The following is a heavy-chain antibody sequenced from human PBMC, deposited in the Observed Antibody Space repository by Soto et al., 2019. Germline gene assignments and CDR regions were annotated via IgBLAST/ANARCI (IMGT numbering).Heavy chain of an antibody. CDR2: IFYSGRSGST. D-gene: IGHD2-21*02. CDR3: ARTALGWFDP. J-gene: IGHJ5*02. Sequence: PSETLSLTCSVSGGSISSYYWSWIRQPPGKGLEWIGYIFYSGRSGSTNYNPSLKSRVTISVDTSKNKFSLKLSSVTAADTAVYYCARTALGWFDPWGQGAIATVYS. CDR1: GGSISSYY. V-gene: IGHV4-59*01.